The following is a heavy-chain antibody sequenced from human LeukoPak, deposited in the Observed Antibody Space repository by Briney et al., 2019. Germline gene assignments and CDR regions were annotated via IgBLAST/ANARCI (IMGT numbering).Heavy chain of an antibody. CDR2: INPNSGGT. CDR1: GGTFSSYA. CDR3: ARDTESMTTGDY. V-gene: IGHV1-2*02. Sequence: GASVKVSCKASGGTFSSYAISWVRQAPGQGLGWMGWINPNSGGTNYAQKFQGRVTMTRDTSISTAYMELSRLRSDDTAVYYCARDTESMTTGDYWGQGTLVTVSS. J-gene: IGHJ4*02. D-gene: IGHD4-17*01.